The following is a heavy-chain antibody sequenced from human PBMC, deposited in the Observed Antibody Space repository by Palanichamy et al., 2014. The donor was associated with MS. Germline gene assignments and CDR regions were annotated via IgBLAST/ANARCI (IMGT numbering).Heavy chain of an antibody. Sequence: EVQLVESGGGLVQPGGSLRLSCVVSGFTFRDYWMSWVRQAPGKGLEWVANINKDGSEKHYVDSVRGRFTISRDNAKNSLYLQMSSLRVEDTAVYYCARDNSGDDWYYWGQGTLVPVSS. CDR1: GFTFRDYW. J-gene: IGHJ4*02. CDR3: ARDNSGDDWYY. V-gene: IGHV3-7*03. D-gene: IGHD3-9*01. CDR2: INKDGSEK.